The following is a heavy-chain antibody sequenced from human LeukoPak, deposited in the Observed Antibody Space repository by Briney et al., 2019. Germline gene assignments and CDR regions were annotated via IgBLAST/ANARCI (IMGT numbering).Heavy chain of an antibody. J-gene: IGHJ4*02. Sequence: GGSLRLSCAASGFTFSDYYMSWIRQAPDKGLYWVSAISDGGTRTFYADSVKARFTISRDNSKSTLYLQMDSLRADDTAVYYCANPERYWGQGTLVTVSS. D-gene: IGHD1-14*01. CDR3: ANPERY. V-gene: IGHV3-23*01. CDR1: GFTFSDYY. CDR2: ISDGGTRT.